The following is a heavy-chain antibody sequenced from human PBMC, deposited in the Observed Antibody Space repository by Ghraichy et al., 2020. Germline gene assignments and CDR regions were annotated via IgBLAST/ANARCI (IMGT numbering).Heavy chain of an antibody. CDR1: GGSISSGGYY. CDR3: ARYDGIAVRLFYSRRRYFDY. J-gene: IGHJ4*02. Sequence: SETLSLTCTVSGGSISSGGYYWSWIRQHPGKGLEWIGYIYYSGSTYYNPSLKSRVTISVDTSKNQFSLKLSSVTAADTAVYYCARYDGIAVRLFYSRRRYFDYWGQGTLVTVSS. V-gene: IGHV4-31*03. D-gene: IGHD6-6*01. CDR2: IYYSGST.